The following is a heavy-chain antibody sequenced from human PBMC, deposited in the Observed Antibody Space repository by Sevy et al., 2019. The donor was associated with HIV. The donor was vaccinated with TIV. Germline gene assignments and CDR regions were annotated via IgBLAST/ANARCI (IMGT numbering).Heavy chain of an antibody. Sequence: GGSLRLSCAASGFTFSSYGMHWVRQAPGKGLEWVAVIWYDGSNKYYADSVKGRFTISRDNSKNTLYLQMNSQRAENTAVYYCAKDDHIAADETTDYCSYDMDVWGQGTKVTVPS. CDR1: GFTFSSYG. J-gene: IGHJ6*02. CDR3: AKDDHIAADETTDYCSYDMDV. D-gene: IGHD6-13*01. V-gene: IGHV3-33*06. CDR2: IWYDGSNK.